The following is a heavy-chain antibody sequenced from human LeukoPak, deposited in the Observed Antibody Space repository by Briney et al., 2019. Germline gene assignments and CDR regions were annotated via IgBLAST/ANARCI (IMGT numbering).Heavy chain of an antibody. D-gene: IGHD6-13*01. CDR3: ARVDSSSWD. J-gene: IGHJ4*02. Sequence: PWASVKVSCKASGGTFSSYAISWVRQAPGQGLEWMGGIIPIFGTANYAQRFQGRVTITRNTSISTAYMELSSLRSEDTAVYYCARVDSSSWDWGQGTLVTVSS. V-gene: IGHV1-69*05. CDR1: GGTFSSYA. CDR2: IIPIFGTA.